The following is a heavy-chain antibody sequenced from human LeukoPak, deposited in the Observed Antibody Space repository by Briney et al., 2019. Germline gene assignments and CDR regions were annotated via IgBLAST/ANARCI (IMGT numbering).Heavy chain of an antibody. CDR2: IYTSGST. V-gene: IGHV4-61*02. CDR1: GGSISSGSYY. CDR3: ARRQGWYQGAPFGY. D-gene: IGHD6-19*01. J-gene: IGHJ4*02. Sequence: SETLSLTCTVSGGSISSGSYYWSWIRQPAGKGLEWIGRIYTSGSTNYNPSLKSRVTISVDTSKNQFSLKLSSVTAADTAVYYCARRQGWYQGAPFGYWGQGTLVTVSS.